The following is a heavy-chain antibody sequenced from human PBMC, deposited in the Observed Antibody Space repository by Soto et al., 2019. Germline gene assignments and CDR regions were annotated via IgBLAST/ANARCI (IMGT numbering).Heavy chain of an antibody. J-gene: IGHJ4*02. D-gene: IGHD1-1*01. CDR1: GGSISSNNYY. CDR2: IYYIGNT. CDR3: AREDRTNGYNYDY. Sequence: PSETLSLTCSVSGGSISSNNYYWAWIRQPPGKGLEWIGSIYYIGNTYYNPSLKSRVTMSVDTSKNQFSLKVTSVTAADTAIYYCAREDRTNGYNYDYWGQGTLVTVSS. V-gene: IGHV4-39*01.